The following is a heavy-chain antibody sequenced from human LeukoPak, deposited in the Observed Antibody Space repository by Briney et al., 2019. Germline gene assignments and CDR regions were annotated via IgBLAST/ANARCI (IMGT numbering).Heavy chain of an antibody. CDR2: FDPEDGET. CDR3: VTDGLDY. J-gene: IGHJ4*02. V-gene: IGHV1-24*01. CDR1: GYTLTELF. Sequence: ASVKVSCKVSGYTLTELFLYWVRQAPGKGLEWMGGFDPEDGETIYAQKFQGRVTMTEDTSTDTAYMELSSLRSEDTAVYYCVTDGLDYWGQGTLVTVSS.